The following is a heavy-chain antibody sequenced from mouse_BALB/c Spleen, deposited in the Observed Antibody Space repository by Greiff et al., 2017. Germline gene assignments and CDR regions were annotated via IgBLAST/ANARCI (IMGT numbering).Heavy chain of an antibody. D-gene: IGHD3-2*02. J-gene: IGHJ4*01. V-gene: IGHV14-3*02. CDR2: IDPANGNT. CDR3: AREATGNSYAMDY. Sequence: VTLKESGAELVKPGASVKLSCTASGFNIKDTYMHWVKQRPEQGLEWIGRIDPANGNTKYDPKFQGKATITADTSSNTAYLQLSSLTSEDTAVYYCAREATGNSYAMDYWGQGTSVTVSS. CDR1: GFNIKDTY.